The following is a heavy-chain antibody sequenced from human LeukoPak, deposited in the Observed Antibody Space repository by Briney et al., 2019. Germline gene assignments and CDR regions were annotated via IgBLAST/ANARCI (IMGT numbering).Heavy chain of an antibody. CDR2: ISYDGSNK. V-gene: IGHV3-30*18. CDR1: GFTFSSYG. D-gene: IGHD6-19*01. J-gene: IGHJ6*02. CDR3: AKDLWRSGWDGYYGMDV. Sequence: GGSLRLSCAASGFTFSSYGMHWVRQAPGKGLEWVAVISYDGSNKYYADSVKGRFTISRDNSKNTLYLQMNSLRAEDTAVYCCAKDLWRSGWDGYYGMDVWGQGTTVTVSS.